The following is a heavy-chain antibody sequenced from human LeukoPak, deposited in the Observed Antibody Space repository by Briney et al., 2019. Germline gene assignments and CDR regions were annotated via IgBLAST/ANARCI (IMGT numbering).Heavy chain of an antibody. CDR3: ARAPSYYDFWTGYYDHYYMDV. D-gene: IGHD3-3*01. CDR1: GFTFSSYN. Sequence: GGSLRLSCAASGFTFSSYNMNWVRQAPGKGLEWVSSISSSSSYIYYSDSVKGRFTISRDNAKKALCLQMNSLRAEDTAVYYCARAPSYYDFWTGYYDHYYMDVWGKGTTVTASS. CDR2: ISSSSSYI. J-gene: IGHJ6*03. V-gene: IGHV3-21*01.